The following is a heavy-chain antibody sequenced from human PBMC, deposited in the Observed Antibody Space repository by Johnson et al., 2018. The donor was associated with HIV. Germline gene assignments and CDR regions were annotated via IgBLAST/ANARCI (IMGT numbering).Heavy chain of an antibody. CDR1: GFTFSSYA. CDR2: ISGSAGST. D-gene: IGHD1-14*01. J-gene: IGHJ3*02. V-gene: IGHV3-23*04. CDR3: AMDPDLASFDI. Sequence: VQLVESGGGLVQPGGSLRLSCAASGFTFSSYAMSWVRQAAGKGLEWVSTISGSAGSTDYADSVKGRVTISRDNSKNALYLQMNSLRAEDTAVYDCAMDPDLASFDIWGKEAMVTVCS.